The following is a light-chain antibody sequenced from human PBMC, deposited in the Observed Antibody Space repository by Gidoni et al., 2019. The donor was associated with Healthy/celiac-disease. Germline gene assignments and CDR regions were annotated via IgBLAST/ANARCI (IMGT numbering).Light chain of an antibody. CDR3: QQYGSSPRT. CDR2: GAS. Sequence: IVLTHAPGTLSLSPGERATLSCRASQSVSSSYLAWYQQKPGQAPRLLIYGASSRATGIPDRFSGSGSGTDFTLTISRLEPEDFAVYYCQQYGSSPRTFGGGTKVEIK. J-gene: IGKJ4*01. V-gene: IGKV3-20*01. CDR1: QSVSSSY.